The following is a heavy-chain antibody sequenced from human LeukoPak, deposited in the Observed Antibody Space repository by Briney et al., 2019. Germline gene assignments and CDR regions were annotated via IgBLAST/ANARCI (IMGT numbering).Heavy chain of an antibody. CDR1: RGTFSKYT. CDR2: ITPLFGTA. D-gene: IGHD3-22*01. V-gene: IGHV1-69*13. Sequence: SVKVSCKASRGTFSKYTISWVRQRPGQGLEWMGGITPLFGTANYAQKFQGRVTITADESTSTAYMELSSLRSEDTAVYYCAREGLTRHPSSGPDAFDIWGQGTMVTVSS. CDR3: AREGLTRHPSSGPDAFDI. J-gene: IGHJ3*02.